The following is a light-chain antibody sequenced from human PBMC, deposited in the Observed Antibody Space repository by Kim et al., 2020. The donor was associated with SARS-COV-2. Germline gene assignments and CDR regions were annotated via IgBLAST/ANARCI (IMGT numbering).Light chain of an antibody. CDR1: SLRFYN. V-gene: IGLV3-19*01. Sequence: ALGQTVRITCQVDSLRFYNATWYQQKPGQAPMLVIYDKNNRPSGIPDRFSGSTSGNTASLTITGAQAEDEADYYCGSRDSDNHRGIFGGGTQLTVL. CDR2: DKN. J-gene: IGLJ2*01. CDR3: GSRDSDNHRGI.